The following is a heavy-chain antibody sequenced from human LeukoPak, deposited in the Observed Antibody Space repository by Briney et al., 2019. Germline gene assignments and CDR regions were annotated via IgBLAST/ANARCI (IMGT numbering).Heavy chain of an antibody. V-gene: IGHV4-59*01. CDR2: IYYSGST. CDR3: AREGMAVAATSRDYYYYYMDV. D-gene: IGHD6-19*01. Sequence: PSETLSLTCTVSGGSISSYYWSWIRQPPGKGLEWIGYIYYSGSTNYNPSLKSRVTISVDTSKNQFSLKLSSVTAADTAVYYCAREGMAVAATSRDYYYYYMDVWGKGTTVTVSS. J-gene: IGHJ6*03. CDR1: GGSISSYY.